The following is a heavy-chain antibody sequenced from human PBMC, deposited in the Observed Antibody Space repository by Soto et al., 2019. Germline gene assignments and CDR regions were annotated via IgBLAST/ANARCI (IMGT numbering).Heavy chain of an antibody. Sequence: PSETLSLTCTVSGGSISSGDYYWSWIRQPPGKGLEWIGYIYYSGSTYYNPSLKSRVTISVDTSKNQFSLKLSSVTAADTAVYYCARGYGDYDSSGYYHTATQFDYWGQGTLVTVSS. D-gene: IGHD3-22*01. J-gene: IGHJ4*02. CDR3: ARGYGDYDSSGYYHTATQFDY. CDR1: GGSISSGDYY. V-gene: IGHV4-30-4*01. CDR2: IYYSGST.